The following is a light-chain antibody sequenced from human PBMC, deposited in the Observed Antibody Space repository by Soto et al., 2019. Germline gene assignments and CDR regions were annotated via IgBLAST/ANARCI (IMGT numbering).Light chain of an antibody. CDR3: QQYGSSPPT. Sequence: EIVLTQSPGTLSLSPGERATLSCRASQSVSTNYLVWYQRKPGQAPRLLIYGASSRATDIPRRFSGSGSGTDFTLTITRLEPEDFAVYYCQQYGSSPPTFGQGTKVEVK. J-gene: IGKJ1*01. V-gene: IGKV3-20*01. CDR1: QSVSTNY. CDR2: GAS.